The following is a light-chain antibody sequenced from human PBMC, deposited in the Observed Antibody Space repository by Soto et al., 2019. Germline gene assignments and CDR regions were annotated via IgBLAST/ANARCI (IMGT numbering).Light chain of an antibody. CDR1: SSDVGGYNY. V-gene: IGLV2-8*01. CDR3: SSDAGSNNFV. Sequence: QSALTQPPSASGSPGQSVTISCTGTSSDVGGYNYVSWYQQHPGKAPKLMIYEVSKRPSGVPDRFSGSKSGNTASLTVSGLQAEDEADYYCSSDAGSNNFVFGGGTKVTVL. CDR2: EVS. J-gene: IGLJ2*01.